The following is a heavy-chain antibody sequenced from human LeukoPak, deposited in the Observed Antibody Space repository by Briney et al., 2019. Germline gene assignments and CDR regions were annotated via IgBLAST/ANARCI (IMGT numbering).Heavy chain of an antibody. V-gene: IGHV3-30*02. J-gene: IGHJ4*02. D-gene: IGHD2-2*01. Sequence: GGSLRLSCAASGFTFSSYGMHWLRQAPGKGLEWVAFIQYDGSNKYYADSVKGRFTISRDNSKNTLYLQMSSLRAEDAAVYYCAKGPGYCSSTNCYYFDYWGQGTLVTVSS. CDR2: IQYDGSNK. CDR1: GFTFSSYG. CDR3: AKGPGYCSSTNCYYFDY.